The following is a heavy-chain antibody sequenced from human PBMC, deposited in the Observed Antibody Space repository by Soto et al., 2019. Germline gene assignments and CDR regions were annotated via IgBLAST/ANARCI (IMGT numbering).Heavy chain of an antibody. V-gene: IGHV3-21*01. J-gene: IGHJ4*02. CDR3: ARARDSSGYYFVHYFDY. CDR2: ISSSSSYI. D-gene: IGHD3-22*01. Sequence: LRLSCAASGFSFSSYSMNWVRQAPGKGLEWVSYISSSSSYIYYADSVKGRFTISRDNAKNSLYLQMNSLRAEDTAVYYCARARDSSGYYFVHYFDYWGQGTLVTVSS. CDR1: GFSFSSYS.